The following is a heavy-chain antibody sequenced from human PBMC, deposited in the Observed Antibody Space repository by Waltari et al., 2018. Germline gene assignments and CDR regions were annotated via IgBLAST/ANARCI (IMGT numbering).Heavy chain of an antibody. J-gene: IGHJ4*02. CDR1: GYTFSDYW. D-gene: IGHD4-4*01. CDR3: ARRRGDYSDFNY. V-gene: IGHV5-51*01. Sequence: EVRLVQSGAEVKKPGESLKISCQASGYTFSDYWIGWVRQMPGKGLGWMGVIYTGDADTQHSPTFQGQVTSSVDKSIGTAYLHWSSLTASDTAVYYCARRRGDYSDFNYWGQGTLVTVSS. CDR2: IYTGDADT.